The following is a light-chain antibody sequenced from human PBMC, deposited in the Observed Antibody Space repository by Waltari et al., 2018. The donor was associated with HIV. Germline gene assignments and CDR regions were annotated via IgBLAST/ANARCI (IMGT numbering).Light chain of an antibody. CDR1: NSNIGRNF. V-gene: IGLV1-47*01. CDR3: ASWDDGLRGHV. CDR2: RND. J-gene: IGLJ1*01. Sequence: QPGLTQPPSVSGTPGQRLTIPCSGNNSNIGRNFVYWYRQVSGAAPSLLVYRNDPRPSGVVDRFSGSRAGASASLVIGGLRVDDEGDYYCASWDDGLRGHVFGGGTTVSV.